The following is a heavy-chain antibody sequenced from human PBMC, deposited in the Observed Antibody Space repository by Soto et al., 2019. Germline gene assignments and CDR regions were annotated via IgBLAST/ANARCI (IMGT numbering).Heavy chain of an antibody. J-gene: IGHJ4*02. CDR1: GISFRSTW. CDR3: ATEDWFRFDY. CDR2: INQDGSTQ. D-gene: IGHD3-9*01. Sequence: EVQLVESGGGLVQPGGSLRLSCAASGISFRSTWMSWVRQAPGKGLQWVANINQDGSTQYYGDSVRGRFTISRDNADNSLSLRMNSLTADDTAVYYCATEDWFRFDYWGQGTLVTVSS. V-gene: IGHV3-7*01.